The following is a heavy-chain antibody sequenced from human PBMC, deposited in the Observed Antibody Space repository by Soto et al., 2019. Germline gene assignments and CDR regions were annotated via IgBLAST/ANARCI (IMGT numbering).Heavy chain of an antibody. CDR2: IYCSGRT. CDR3: ARDLVGAPISYGLDV. V-gene: IGHV4-31*03. D-gene: IGHD1-26*01. CDR1: GGSISSGTYY. J-gene: IGHJ6*02. Sequence: SETLSLTCTVSGGSISSGTYYWSWIRQHPGKGLEWIGYIYCSGRTYYNPSLKSRVYISIDTSENQLSLELSSVTAADTAVYYCARDLVGAPISYGLDVWGQGTTVTVSS.